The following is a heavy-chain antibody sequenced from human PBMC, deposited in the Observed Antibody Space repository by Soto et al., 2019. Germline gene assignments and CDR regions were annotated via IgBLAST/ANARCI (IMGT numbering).Heavy chain of an antibody. Sequence: SETLSLTCTVSGGSISSGGYYWSWIRQHPGKGLEWIGYICYSGSTYYNPSLKSRVTISVDTSKNQFSLKLSSVTAADTAVYYCARGNVGYYDILTGYSSGHFDYWGQGTLVTVSS. V-gene: IGHV4-31*03. CDR2: ICYSGST. D-gene: IGHD3-9*01. CDR1: GGSISSGGYY. J-gene: IGHJ4*02. CDR3: ARGNVGYYDILTGYSSGHFDY.